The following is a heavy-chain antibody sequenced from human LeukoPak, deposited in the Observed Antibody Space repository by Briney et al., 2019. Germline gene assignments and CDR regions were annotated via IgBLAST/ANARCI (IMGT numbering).Heavy chain of an antibody. CDR3: ARVGEDGYNNRNYAFDI. V-gene: IGHV1-69*02. J-gene: IGHJ3*02. CDR1: GGTFSSYT. D-gene: IGHD5-24*01. CDR2: IIPILGIA. Sequence: GASVKVSCKASGGTFSSYTISWVRQAPGQGLEWMGRIIPILGIANYAQKFRGRVTITADKSTSTAYTELSSLRSEDTAVYYCARVGEDGYNNRNYAFDIRGQGTMVTVSS.